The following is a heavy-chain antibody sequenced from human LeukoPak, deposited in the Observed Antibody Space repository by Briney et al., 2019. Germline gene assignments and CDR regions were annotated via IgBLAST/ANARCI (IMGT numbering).Heavy chain of an antibody. CDR1: GGSISSYY. CDR2: IYYSGST. V-gene: IGHV4-59*01. Sequence: SETLSLTCTVSGGSISSYYWSWIRQPPGKGLELIGYIYYSGSTNYNPTLKSRVIISIDTSKNQFSLKLSSVTAADTAVYYCARAGVVPAAIEGFDHWGQGTLVTVSS. D-gene: IGHD2-2*02. CDR3: ARAGVVPAAIEGFDH. J-gene: IGHJ4*02.